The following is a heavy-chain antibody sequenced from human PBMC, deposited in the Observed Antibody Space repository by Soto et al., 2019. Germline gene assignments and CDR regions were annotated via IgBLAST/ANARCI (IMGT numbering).Heavy chain of an antibody. CDR1: GGSISSGGYY. CDR2: IYYSGST. J-gene: IGHJ5*02. CDR3: AGSIAAAGYNWFDP. D-gene: IGHD6-13*01. Sequence: PSETLSLTCTVSGGSISSGGYYWSWIRQHPGKGLEWIGYIYYSGSTYYNPSLKSRVTISVDTSKNQFSLKLSSVTAAGTAVYYCAGSIAAAGYNWFDPWGQGTLVTVSS. V-gene: IGHV4-31*03.